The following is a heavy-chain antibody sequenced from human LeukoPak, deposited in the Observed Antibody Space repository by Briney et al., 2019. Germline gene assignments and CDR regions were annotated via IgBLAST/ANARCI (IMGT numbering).Heavy chain of an antibody. CDR3: TTEYIEALP. Sequence: GGSLRLSCAASGFTFSDYYMSWIRQAPGKGVEWVGRIKSQTDGGTTDYAAPVKGRFTLSRDDSKNTLYLQLNSLKTEDTAVYYCTTEYIEALPWGQGTLVTVSS. CDR2: IKSQTDGGTT. D-gene: IGHD3-16*02. J-gene: IGHJ5*02. V-gene: IGHV3-15*01. CDR1: GFTFSDYY.